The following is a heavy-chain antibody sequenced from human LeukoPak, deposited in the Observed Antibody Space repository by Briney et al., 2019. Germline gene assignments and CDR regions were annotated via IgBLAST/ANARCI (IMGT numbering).Heavy chain of an antibody. CDR2: ISGSGGST. V-gene: IGHV3-23*01. CDR3: AKDVGKWESLHFFDY. D-gene: IGHD1-26*01. Sequence: GGSLRLSCAASGFTFSSYAMSWVRQAPGKGLEWVSAISGSGGSTYYADSVKGRFTISGDNSKNTLYLQMNSLRAEDTAVYYCAKDVGKWESLHFFDYWGQGTLVTVSS. CDR1: GFTFSSYA. J-gene: IGHJ4*02.